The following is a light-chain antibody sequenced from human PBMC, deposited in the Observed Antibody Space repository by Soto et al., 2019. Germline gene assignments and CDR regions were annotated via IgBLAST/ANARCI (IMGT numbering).Light chain of an antibody. CDR2: DVS. CDR3: SSYTSRSTLV. CDR1: SSDVGFYDY. V-gene: IGLV2-14*01. J-gene: IGLJ2*01. Sequence: QSALTQPASVSGSPRQSITNSCTGTSSDVGFYDYVSWYQQHPGKAPKLMIYDVSNRPSGVSNRFSGSKSGNTASLTISGLQPEDEADYYCSSYTSRSTLVFGGGTKLTVL.